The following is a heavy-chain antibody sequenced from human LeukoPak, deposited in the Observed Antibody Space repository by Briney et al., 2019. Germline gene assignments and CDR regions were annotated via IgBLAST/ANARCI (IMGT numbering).Heavy chain of an antibody. D-gene: IGHD6-25*01. J-gene: IGHJ6*03. CDR3: SQRGAV. CDR2: VYYSGST. V-gene: IGHV4-61*05. Sequence: PSETLSLTCTVSGGSISTSNYYWGWIRQPPGKGLEWIGYVYYSGSTNYNPSLKSRVTISVDTSKNQFSLKLSSVTAADTAVYCCSQRGAVWGKGTTVTVSS. CDR1: GGSISTSNYY.